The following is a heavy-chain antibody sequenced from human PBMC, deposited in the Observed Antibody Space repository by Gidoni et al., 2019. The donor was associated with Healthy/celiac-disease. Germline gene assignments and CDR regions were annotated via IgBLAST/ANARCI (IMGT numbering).Heavy chain of an antibody. V-gene: IGHV3-33*01. CDR3: ARGYYDSSGFLGTIDY. D-gene: IGHD3-22*01. CDR1: GFPFSSYG. J-gene: IGHJ4*02. Sequence: QVQLVESGGGVVQPGRSLRLSCAASGFPFSSYGMHWVRQAPGKGLEWVAVIWYDGSNKYYADSVKGRFTISRDNSKNTLYLQMNSLRAEDTAVYYCARGYYDSSGFLGTIDYWGQGTLVTVSS. CDR2: IWYDGSNK.